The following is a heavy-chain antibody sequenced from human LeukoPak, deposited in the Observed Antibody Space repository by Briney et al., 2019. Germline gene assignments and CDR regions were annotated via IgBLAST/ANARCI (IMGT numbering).Heavy chain of an antibody. V-gene: IGHV4-59*01. CDR3: AARISRVATIESDY. CDR1: GGSISSYY. CDR2: IYYSGSS. Sequence: SETLSLTCTVSGGSISSYYWSWIRQPPGKGLEWIGYIYYSGSSNYNPSLKSRVTISVDTSKNQFSLKLSSVTVADTAVYYCAARISRVATIESDYWGQGTLVTVSS. J-gene: IGHJ4*02. D-gene: IGHD5-12*01.